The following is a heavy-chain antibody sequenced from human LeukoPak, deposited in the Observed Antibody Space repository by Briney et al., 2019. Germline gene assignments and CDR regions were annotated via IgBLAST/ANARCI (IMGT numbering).Heavy chain of an antibody. CDR1: GYTFTSYW. J-gene: IGHJ2*01. Sequence: PGESLKISCKGSGYTFTSYWIAWVRQMPGKGLEWMGIIYPGDSDTRYSPSFQGQVTISADKSISTAYLQWSSLKASDTAMYYCARSIEMATIPFDLWGRGTLVTVSS. D-gene: IGHD5-24*01. CDR2: IYPGDSDT. CDR3: ARSIEMATIPFDL. V-gene: IGHV5-51*01.